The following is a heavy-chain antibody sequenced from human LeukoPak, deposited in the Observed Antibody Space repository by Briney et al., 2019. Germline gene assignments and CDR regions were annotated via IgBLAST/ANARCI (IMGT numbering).Heavy chain of an antibody. CDR3: ARQVPGPYNYYGMDV. CDR2: IYYAGVT. V-gene: IGHV4-39*01. J-gene: IGHJ6*02. CDR1: GGSISNTNFY. Sequence: SETLSLTCIVSGGSISNTNFYWAWIRQPPGKGLEWIGNIYYAGVTSYNPSLKSRVTISVDTSKSQFSLRLTSVTTADTAVYYCARQVPGPYNYYGMDVWGQGTTVTVSS.